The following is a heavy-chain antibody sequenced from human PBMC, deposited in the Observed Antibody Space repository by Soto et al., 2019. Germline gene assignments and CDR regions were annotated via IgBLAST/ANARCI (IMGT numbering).Heavy chain of an antibody. J-gene: IGHJ6*02. CDR3: ARGGSDYEGSGYYQGHV. CDR1: GGTFSNYG. V-gene: IGHV1-69*12. CDR2: IVPIFGA. Sequence: QVQLVQSGAEVKKPGSSVKVSCKSSGGTFSNYGFSWVRQAPGQGLECMGVIVPIFGAEHPQKFQVRGTITADESTNTVFSELRGLRSEDTAVYYCARGGSDYEGSGYYQGHVWGQGTTVTVSS. D-gene: IGHD3-22*01.